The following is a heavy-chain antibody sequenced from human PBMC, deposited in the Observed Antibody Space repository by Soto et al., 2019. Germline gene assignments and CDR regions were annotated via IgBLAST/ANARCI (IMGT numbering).Heavy chain of an antibody. Sequence: QITLKESGPTLVKPTQTLTLTCTFSGFSLSTSGVGVAWIRQPPGKALEWLALIYWDDAKRYIPSLKSRLTITKDTYKNQLVLTMTNMDPVDTATYYCAHRRQQLGPYSYFDYWGQGTLVTVSS. CDR1: GFSLSTSGVG. J-gene: IGHJ4*02. CDR3: AHRRQQLGPYSYFDY. D-gene: IGHD6-13*01. CDR2: IYWDDAK. V-gene: IGHV2-5*02.